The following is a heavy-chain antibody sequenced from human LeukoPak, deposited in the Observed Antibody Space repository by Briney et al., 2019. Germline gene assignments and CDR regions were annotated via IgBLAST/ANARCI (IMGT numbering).Heavy chain of an antibody. V-gene: IGHV1-18*01. Sequence: ASVKVSCKTSGYSFTTFSIAWVRQAPGQGLEWMGWINANNGETHYAQKFHDRVTMTTDTSTNTAYMELRGLKSDDSAMYYCSRDSTSGAVVDFNHWGQGTLVTVSS. CDR2: INANNGET. D-gene: IGHD3-16*01. CDR3: SRDSTSGAVVDFNH. CDR1: GYSFTTFS. J-gene: IGHJ4*02.